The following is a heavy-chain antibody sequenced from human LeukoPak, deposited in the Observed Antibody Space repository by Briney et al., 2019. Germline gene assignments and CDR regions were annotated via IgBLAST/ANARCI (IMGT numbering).Heavy chain of an antibody. V-gene: IGHV3-23*01. CDR3: AKDIVVVTAPYYFDY. CDR1: GFTFSSYA. J-gene: IGHJ4*02. CDR2: ISGSGGST. Sequence: PGGSLRLSCAASGFTFSSYAMSWVRQAPGKGLEWVSAISGSGGSTYYADSVKGRFTISRDNSKNTLYLQMNSLGAEDTAVYYCAKDIVVVTAPYYFDYWGQGTLVTVSS. D-gene: IGHD2-21*02.